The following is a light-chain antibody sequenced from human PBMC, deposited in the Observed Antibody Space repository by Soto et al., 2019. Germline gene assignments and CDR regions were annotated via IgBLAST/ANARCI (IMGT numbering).Light chain of an antibody. J-gene: IGLJ2*01. V-gene: IGLV2-14*01. Sequence: QSALTQPVSVSGSPGQSGTISCTGTSSDVGGYNYVSWYQQHPGKAPKLMIHEVSNRPSGVSNRFSGSKSGNTASLTISGLQADDEADYYCSAYTRSSALVLGSRTKLTV. CDR1: SSDVGGYNY. CDR2: EVS. CDR3: SAYTRSSALV.